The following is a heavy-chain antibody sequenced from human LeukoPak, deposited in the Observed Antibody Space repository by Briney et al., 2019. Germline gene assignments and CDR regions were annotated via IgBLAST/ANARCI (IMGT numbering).Heavy chain of an antibody. CDR1: GGSISNYY. D-gene: IGHD2-2*01. V-gene: IGHV4-4*07. CDR3: AREYQVTYYCYYYMDV. Sequence: PSETLSLTCTVSGGSISNYYWSWIRQPAGKGLEWIGRIYTSGTADYNPSLKSRVTMSVDTSKNQFSLRLSSVTAADTAVYYCAREYQVTYYCYYYMDVGGKGTTVTVSS. J-gene: IGHJ6*03. CDR2: IYTSGTA.